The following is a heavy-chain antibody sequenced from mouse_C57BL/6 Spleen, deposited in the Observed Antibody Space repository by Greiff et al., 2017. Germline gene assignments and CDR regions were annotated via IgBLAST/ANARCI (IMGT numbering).Heavy chain of an antibody. V-gene: IGHV1-69*01. CDR3: ARGGDYGSSFPFAY. Sequence: VQLQQPGAELVMPGASVKLSCKASGYTFTSYWMHWVKQRPGQGLEWIGEIDPSDSYTNYNQKFKGKSTLTVDKSSSTAYMQLSSLTSEDSAVYDCARGGDYGSSFPFAYWGQGTLVTVSA. J-gene: IGHJ3*01. D-gene: IGHD1-1*01. CDR1: GYTFTSYW. CDR2: IDPSDSYT.